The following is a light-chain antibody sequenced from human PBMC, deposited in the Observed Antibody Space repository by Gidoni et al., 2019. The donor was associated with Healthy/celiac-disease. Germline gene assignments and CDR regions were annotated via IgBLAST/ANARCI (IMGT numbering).Light chain of an antibody. CDR1: QSVSSSY. Sequence: EIVLTHAPATLSLSPGESATLYCGASQSVSSSYLAWYQKTPGLSPRLLISDASSRATGIPDRFSVSGSGTDFTLTISRLEPEDFAVYHCQQYGSSSYTFGQGTKLEIK. J-gene: IGKJ2*01. CDR2: DAS. CDR3: QQYGSSSYT. V-gene: IGKV3D-20*01.